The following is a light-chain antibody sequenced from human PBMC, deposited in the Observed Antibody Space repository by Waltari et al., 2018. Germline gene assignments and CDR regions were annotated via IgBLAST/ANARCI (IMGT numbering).Light chain of an antibody. CDR2: LAS. CDR1: QSISSY. V-gene: IGKV1-39*01. J-gene: IGKJ2*01. Sequence: DIQMTQSPSSLSASVGDRVTITCRASQSISSYLNWYQQKPGKAPKLLSSLASSLQSGVPSRFRGGGSGTHFTLTISNLQPEDFATYYCQQSYTTPFFGQGTKLEI. CDR3: QQSYTTPF.